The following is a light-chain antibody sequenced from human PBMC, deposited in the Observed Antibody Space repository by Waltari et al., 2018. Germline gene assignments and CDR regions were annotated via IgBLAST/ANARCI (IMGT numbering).Light chain of an antibody. J-gene: IGKJ2*01. CDR1: QTVLYRSNNNNY. CDR3: QHYYSPPHT. Sequence: DIVMTQSPDSLAVSLVERATINCKSSQTVLYRSNNNNYLAWYQQKPGQPPKLLIYWASTRESGVPDRFSGSGSGTDFTLTISSLQAEDVAVYYCQHYYSPPHTFGQGTKLEIK. CDR2: WAS. V-gene: IGKV4-1*01.